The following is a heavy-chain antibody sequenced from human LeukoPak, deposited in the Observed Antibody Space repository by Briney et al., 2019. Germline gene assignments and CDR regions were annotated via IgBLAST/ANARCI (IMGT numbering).Heavy chain of an antibody. V-gene: IGHV4-4*07. D-gene: IGHD4-23*01. J-gene: IGHJ4*02. Sequence: PSETLSLTCIVSGASINNYFWTWIRQPAGKGLEWIGRIYSGGSTIYNPSLNSRVTMSLDTSKSQFSLKLISVTAADTAVYYCARNSGDYWGQGTLVTVSS. CDR1: GASINNYF. CDR2: IYSGGST. CDR3: ARNSGDY.